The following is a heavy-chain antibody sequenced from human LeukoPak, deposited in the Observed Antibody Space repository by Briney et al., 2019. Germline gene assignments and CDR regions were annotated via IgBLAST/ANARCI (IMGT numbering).Heavy chain of an antibody. CDR1: GGSISSYY. J-gene: IGHJ4*02. Sequence: SETLSLTCTVSGGSISSYYWSWIRQPPGKGLEWIGYIYCSGSTNYNPSLKSRVTISVDTSKNQFSLKLSSVTAADTAVYYCASLTLPSGSYYVYWGQGTLVTVSS. D-gene: IGHD1-26*01. CDR2: IYCSGST. V-gene: IGHV4-59*08. CDR3: ASLTLPSGSYYVY.